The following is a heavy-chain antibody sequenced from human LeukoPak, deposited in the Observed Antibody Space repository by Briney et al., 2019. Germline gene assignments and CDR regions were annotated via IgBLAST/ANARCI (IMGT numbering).Heavy chain of an antibody. CDR1: GGSISSGSYY. J-gene: IGHJ6*03. CDR2: IYTSGST. D-gene: IGHD6-13*01. CDR3: ARDLRQQLGQYYYYYYMDV. Sequence: PSETLSLTCTVSGGSISSGSYYWSWIRQPAGKGLEWIRRIYTSGSTNYNPSLKSRVTISVDTSKNQFSLKLSSVTAADTAVYYCARDLRQQLGQYYYYYYMDVWGKGTTVTVSS. V-gene: IGHV4-61*02.